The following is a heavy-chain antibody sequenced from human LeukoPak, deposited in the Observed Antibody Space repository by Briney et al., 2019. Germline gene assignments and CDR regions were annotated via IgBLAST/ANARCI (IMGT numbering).Heavy chain of an antibody. CDR1: GFTFSSYE. V-gene: IGHV3-48*03. Sequence: GGSLRLSCAASGFTFSSYEMNWVRQAPGKGLEWVSYINSSGSTIYYADSVKGRFTISRDNAKNSLYLQMNSLRAEDTAVYYCARDSSSWLLDYYYYGMDVWGQGTTVTVSS. J-gene: IGHJ6*02. D-gene: IGHD6-13*01. CDR3: ARDSSSWLLDYYYYGMDV. CDR2: INSSGSTI.